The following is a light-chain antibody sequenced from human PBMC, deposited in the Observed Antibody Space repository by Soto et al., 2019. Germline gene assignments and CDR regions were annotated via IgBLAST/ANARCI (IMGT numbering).Light chain of an antibody. Sequence: EIVMTQSPATLSVSPGERATLSCRASQSVSSNLAWYQQSPGQAPRLLVYDASSRATGIPARFSGSGSETEFTLTISSLQSEDFAVYYCQQYNNWPRTFGQGTKVEIK. CDR1: QSVSSN. CDR2: DAS. J-gene: IGKJ1*01. CDR3: QQYNNWPRT. V-gene: IGKV3-15*01.